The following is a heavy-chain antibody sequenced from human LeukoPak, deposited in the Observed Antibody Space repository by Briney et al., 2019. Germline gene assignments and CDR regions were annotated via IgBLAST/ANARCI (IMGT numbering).Heavy chain of an antibody. CDR2: MNPNSGNT. CDR1: GYTFTSYD. D-gene: IGHD3-9*01. V-gene: IGHV1-8*03. CDR3: AIKYYGILTGYEGGFDY. J-gene: IGHJ4*02. Sequence: ASVKVSCKASGYTFTSYDINWVRQATGQGLEWMGWMNPNSGNTGYAQKFQGRVTITRNTSISTAYMELSSLRSEDTAVYYCAIKYYGILTGYEGGFDYWGQGTLVTVSS.